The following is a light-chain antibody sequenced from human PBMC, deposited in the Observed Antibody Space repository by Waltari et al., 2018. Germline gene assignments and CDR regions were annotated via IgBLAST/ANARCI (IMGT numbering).Light chain of an antibody. CDR3: CSYAGDYSLV. V-gene: IGLV2-11*01. J-gene: IGLJ1*01. CDR1: SGDVGVYNY. Sequence: QSALTQPRPVSGSPGQSVTISCTGNSGDVGVYNYVSWYQHHPGKAPNLIIYDVDKRPSGVPDRFSGSKSGNTASLTISGLQSDDEADFYCCSYAGDYSLVFGTGTKVTVL. CDR2: DVD.